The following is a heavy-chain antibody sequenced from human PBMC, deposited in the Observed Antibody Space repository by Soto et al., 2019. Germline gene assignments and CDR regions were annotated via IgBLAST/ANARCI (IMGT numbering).Heavy chain of an antibody. D-gene: IGHD6-19*01. J-gene: IGHJ4*02. CDR2: TSDGST. CDR3: ARLVPGTWFGDY. V-gene: IGHV3-23*01. Sequence: EVQLLGSGGGSVQPGGSLRLSCAGSGFTFSNYGMTCVRQAPGKGLEWLSATSDGSTFYRESVKGRFTMSRDDSINMLFLHMSSLRAEDTVTYYCARLVPGTWFGDYWGQGILVSVPS. CDR1: GFTFSNYG.